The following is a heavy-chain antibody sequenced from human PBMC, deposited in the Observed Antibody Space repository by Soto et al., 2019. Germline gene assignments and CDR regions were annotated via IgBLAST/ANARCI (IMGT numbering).Heavy chain of an antibody. CDR3: VRGEIDDDAGDSYDEFDN. D-gene: IGHD2-21*02. CDR2: LSSDGSHE. CDR1: GFNFNNFA. J-gene: IGHJ4*02. V-gene: IGHV3-30*03. Sequence: QVQLVESGGGVVQPGTSLRVSCAVSGFNFNNFAMHWVRQAPGKGLEWVAVLSSDGSHEYYADSVRGRFTFSRDNSKNTLYLQMNAVRPEDTAVYYCVRGEIDDDAGDSYDEFDNWGQGTQVTVSS.